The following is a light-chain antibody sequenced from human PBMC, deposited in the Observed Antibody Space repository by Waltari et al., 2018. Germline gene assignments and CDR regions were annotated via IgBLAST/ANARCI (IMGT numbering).Light chain of an antibody. CDR2: ENT. J-gene: IGLJ7*01. CDR3: GTWDSSLSGAV. Sequence: QSVLTQPPSVSAAPGQRVPISCSGGSPNIGNNYVSWYRQFPGTAPKLLIYENTERPSGIPGRFSGSKSGTSATLDITGLQAGDEADYYCGTWDSSLSGAVLGGGTHLTVL. CDR1: SPNIGNNY. V-gene: IGLV1-51*02.